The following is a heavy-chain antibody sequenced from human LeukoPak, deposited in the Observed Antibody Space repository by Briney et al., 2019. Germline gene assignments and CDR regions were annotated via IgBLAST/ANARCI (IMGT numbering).Heavy chain of an antibody. J-gene: IGHJ4*02. CDR2: IYRSGST. V-gene: IGHV4-38-2*01. CDR1: GYSSSTGYY. CDR3: ARGLGYCSGGNCYSADPSFHY. Sequence: SETLSLTCPVSGYSSSTGYYWGWIRQPPGKGLEWIGSIYRSGSTYYNPSLKSRVTISVDTSENQFSLNLTSVTAADTAVYYCARGLGYCSGGNCYSADPSFHYWGQGTLVTVSS. D-gene: IGHD2-15*01.